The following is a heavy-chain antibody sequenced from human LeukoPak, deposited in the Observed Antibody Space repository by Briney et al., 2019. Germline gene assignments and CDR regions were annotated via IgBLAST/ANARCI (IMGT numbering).Heavy chain of an antibody. J-gene: IGHJ4*02. CDR2: ISSSSSTI. CDR1: GFTFSSYS. V-gene: IGHV3-48*04. Sequence: GGSLRLSCAASGFTFSSYSMNWVRQAPGKGLEWVSYISSSSSTIYYADSVKGRFTISRDNAKNSLYLQMNSLRAEDTAVYYCARDLGYCSGGSCYGGVYFDYWGQGTLVTVSS. CDR3: ARDLGYCSGGSCYGGVYFDY. D-gene: IGHD2-15*01.